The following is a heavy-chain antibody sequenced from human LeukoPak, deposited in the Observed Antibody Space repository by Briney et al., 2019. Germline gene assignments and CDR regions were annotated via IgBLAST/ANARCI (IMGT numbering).Heavy chain of an antibody. V-gene: IGHV3-13*01. CDR1: GFTFSSYD. J-gene: IGHJ4*02. CDR2: IGTAGDT. CDR3: AAANLRLGELSLYY. Sequence: GGSLRLSCAASGFTFSSYDMHWVRQATRKGLEWVSAIGTAGDTYYPGSVKGRFTISRENAKNSLYLQMNSLRAGDTAVYYCAAANLRLGELSLYYWGQGTLVTVSS. D-gene: IGHD3-16*02.